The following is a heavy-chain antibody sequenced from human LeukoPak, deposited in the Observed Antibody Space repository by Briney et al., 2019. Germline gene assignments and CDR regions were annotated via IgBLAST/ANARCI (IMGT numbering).Heavy chain of an antibody. CDR1: GFTFSSYA. CDR2: ISGSGGST. V-gene: IGHV3-23*01. CDR3: AKHSRYDSSGYYDH. J-gene: IGHJ4*02. Sequence: AGGSLRLSCAASGFTFSSYAMSWVRQAPGKGLEWVSAISGSGGSTYYADSVKGRFTISRDNSKNTLYLQMNSLRAEDTAVYYCAKHSRYDSSGYYDHWGQGTLVTVSS. D-gene: IGHD3-22*01.